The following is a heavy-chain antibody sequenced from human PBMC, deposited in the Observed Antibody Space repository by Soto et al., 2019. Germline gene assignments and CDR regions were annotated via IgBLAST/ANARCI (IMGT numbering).Heavy chain of an antibody. Sequence: PGGSLRLSCTASGFTFDDYGMSWVRQAPGKGLEWVSGINWNGGSTGYADSVKGRFTISRDNAKNSLYLQMNSLRAEDTALYYCARVRAYYYGSGSGQGGMDVSGQGTTVTVS. V-gene: IGHV3-20*04. CDR2: INWNGGST. J-gene: IGHJ6*02. CDR3: ARVRAYYYGSGSGQGGMDV. D-gene: IGHD3-10*01. CDR1: GFTFDDYG.